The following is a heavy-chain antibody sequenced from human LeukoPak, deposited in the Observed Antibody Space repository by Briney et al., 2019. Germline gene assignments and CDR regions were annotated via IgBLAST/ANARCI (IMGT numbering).Heavy chain of an antibody. CDR1: GGSLSSYY. V-gene: IGHV4-4*07. D-gene: IGHD3-10*01. CDR2: IYTSGST. J-gene: IGHJ4*02. CDR3: ARARLIYYGSGSVLDY. Sequence: SETLSLTCTVSGGSLSSYYWNWIRQPAGKGLEWIGRIYTSGSTNYNPSLKSRVTMSVDTSKNQFSLKLSSVTAADTAVYYCARARLIYYGSGSVLDYWGQGTLVTVSS.